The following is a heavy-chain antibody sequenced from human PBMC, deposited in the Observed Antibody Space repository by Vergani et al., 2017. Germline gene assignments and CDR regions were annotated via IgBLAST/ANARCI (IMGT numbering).Heavy chain of an antibody. J-gene: IGHJ4*02. D-gene: IGHD3-22*01. V-gene: IGHV4-4*09. CDR1: GGSISSYY. CDR3: ARHSPPYYYDSSGPYYFDY. Sequence: QVQLQESGPGLVKPSETLSLTCTVSGGSISSYYWSWIRQPPGKGLEWVGYIYTSGSTNYNPSLKIRVTISVDTSKNQFSLKLSSVTAADTAVYYCARHSPPYYYDSSGPYYFDYWGQGTLVTVSS. CDR2: IYTSGST.